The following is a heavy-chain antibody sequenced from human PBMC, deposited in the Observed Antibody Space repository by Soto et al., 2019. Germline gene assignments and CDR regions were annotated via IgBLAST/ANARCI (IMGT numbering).Heavy chain of an antibody. V-gene: IGHV4-34*01. CDR1: GGSFSGYY. D-gene: IGHD3-22*01. J-gene: IGHJ6*02. Sequence: SETLSLTCAVYGGSFSGYYWSWIRQPPGKGLEWIGEINHSGSTNYNPSLKSRVTISVDTSKNQFSLKLSSVTAADTAVYYCARSTYYYDSSGYSINYYYGLDVWGQGTTVTVSS. CDR3: ARSTYYYDSSGYSINYYYGLDV. CDR2: INHSGST.